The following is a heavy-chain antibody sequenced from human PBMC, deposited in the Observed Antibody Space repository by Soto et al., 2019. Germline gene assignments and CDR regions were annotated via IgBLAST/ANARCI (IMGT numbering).Heavy chain of an antibody. CDR1: GGSISSGDYY. CDR3: ARNGGDYVWYFDL. Sequence: QVQLQESGPGLVKPSQTLSLTCTVSGGSISSGDYYWSWIRQPPGKGLEWIGYIYYSGSTYYNPSPKGRVTISGKTSKNQFSLKLSSVTAADTAVYYCARNGGDYVWYFDLWGRGTLVTVSS. D-gene: IGHD4-17*01. CDR2: IYYSGST. V-gene: IGHV4-30-4*01. J-gene: IGHJ2*01.